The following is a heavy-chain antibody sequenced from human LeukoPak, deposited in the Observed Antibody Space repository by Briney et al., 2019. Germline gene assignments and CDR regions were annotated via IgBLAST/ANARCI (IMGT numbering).Heavy chain of an antibody. V-gene: IGHV3-23*01. CDR1: GFTISSYV. D-gene: IGHD3-10*01. CDR3: AKDRDYYGSGSYSGLDY. Sequence: PGGSLRLSCAASGFTISSYVMSWVRQAPGKGLEWVSAISGSGGSTYYADSVKGRFTISRDDSKNTLYLQMNSLRAEDTAVYYCAKDRDYYGSGSYSGLDYWGQGTLVTVSS. J-gene: IGHJ4*02. CDR2: ISGSGGST.